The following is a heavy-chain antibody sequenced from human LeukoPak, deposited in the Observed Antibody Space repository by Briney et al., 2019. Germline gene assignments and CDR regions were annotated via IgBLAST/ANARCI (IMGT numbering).Heavy chain of an antibody. CDR2: ISYSGST. D-gene: IGHD6-19*01. V-gene: IGHV4-59*01. CDR3: ARDSAPSSGIAVAGYFDP. CDR1: GGSFSGYY. Sequence: SETLSLTCAVYGGSFSGYYWSWIRQPQGKGLEWIGYISYSGSTNYNPSLKSRVTISVDTSKNQFSLKLSSVTVADSAVYYCARDSAPSSGIAVAGYFDPWGQGTLVTVSA. J-gene: IGHJ4*02.